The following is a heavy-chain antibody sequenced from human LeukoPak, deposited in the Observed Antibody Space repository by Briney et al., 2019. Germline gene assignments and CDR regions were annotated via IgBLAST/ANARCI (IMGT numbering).Heavy chain of an antibody. CDR2: IYWNDDK. D-gene: IGHD5-18*01. V-gene: IGHV2-5*01. CDR1: EFSLSTSGVG. CDR3: AHRPYSYGPNYYFDY. Sequence: SGPTLVNPTQTLTLTCTFSEFSLSTSGVGVGWIRQPPGKALEWLALIYWNDDKRYSPSLKSRLTITKDTSRNQVVLTMTNMDPVDTATYYCAHRPYSYGPNYYFDYWGQGTLVTVSS. J-gene: IGHJ4*02.